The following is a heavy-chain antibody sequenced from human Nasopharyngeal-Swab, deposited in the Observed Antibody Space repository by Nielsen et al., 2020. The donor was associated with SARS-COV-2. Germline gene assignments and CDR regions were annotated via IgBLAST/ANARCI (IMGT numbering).Heavy chain of an antibody. J-gene: IGHJ6*02. D-gene: IGHD5-24*01. CDR3: AAVGGYNYDVYYYYGMDV. CDR2: IVVGSGNT. V-gene: IGHV1-58*02. Sequence: SVKVSCKASGGTFSSYAISWVRQARGQRLEWIGWIVVGSGNTNYAQKFQERVTITRDMSTSTAYMELSSLRSEDTAVYYCAAVGGYNYDVYYYYGMDVWGQGTTVTVSS. CDR1: GGTFSSYA.